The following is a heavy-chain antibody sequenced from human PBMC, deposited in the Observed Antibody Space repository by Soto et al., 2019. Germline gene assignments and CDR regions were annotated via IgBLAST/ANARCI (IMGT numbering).Heavy chain of an antibody. CDR2: IYSGGST. J-gene: IGHJ3*02. V-gene: IGHV3-53*01. D-gene: IGHD3-22*01. CDR3: ARDQPNDSSGYHTNNAFDI. Sequence: GGSLRLSCAASGFTVSSNYMSWVRQAPGKGLEWVSVIYSGGSTYYADPVKGRFTISRDNSKNTLYLQMNSLRAEDTAVYYCARDQPNDSSGYHTNNAFDIWGQGTMVTVSS. CDR1: GFTVSSNY.